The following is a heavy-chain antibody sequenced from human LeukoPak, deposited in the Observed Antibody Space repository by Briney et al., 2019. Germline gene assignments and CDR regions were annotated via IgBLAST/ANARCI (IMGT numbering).Heavy chain of an antibody. Sequence: SETLSLTCTVSGGSISSSSYYWGWIRQPPGKGLEWIGSIYYSGSTYYNPSLKSRVTISVDTSKNQFSLKLSSVTAADTAVYYFARHGWGYDFWSGYSNYGMDVWGQGTTVTVSS. CDR3: ARHGWGYDFWSGYSNYGMDV. V-gene: IGHV4-39*01. CDR1: GGSISSSSYY. J-gene: IGHJ6*02. D-gene: IGHD3-3*01. CDR2: IYYSGST.